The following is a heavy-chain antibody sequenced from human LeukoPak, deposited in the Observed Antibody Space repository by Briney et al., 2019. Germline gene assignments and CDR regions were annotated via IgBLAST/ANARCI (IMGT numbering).Heavy chain of an antibody. V-gene: IGHV1-69*05. D-gene: IGHD2-2*01. J-gene: IGHJ5*02. CDR1: GGTFSSYA. CDR3: ARDFPIYCSSTSCYRSGWFDP. Sequence: SVKVSCKASGGTFSSYAISWVRQAPGQGLEWMGGIIPIFGTANYAQKFHGRVTITTDESTSTAYMELSSLRSEDTAVYYCARDFPIYCSSTSCYRSGWFDPWGQGTLVTVSS. CDR2: IIPIFGTA.